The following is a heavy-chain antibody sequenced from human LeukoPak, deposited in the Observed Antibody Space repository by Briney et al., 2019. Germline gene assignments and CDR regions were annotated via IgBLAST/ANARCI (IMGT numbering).Heavy chain of an antibody. CDR1: GLTFSTSD. CDR2: IGPTGFDR. D-gene: IGHD1-14*01. V-gene: IGHV3-21*06. Sequence: PGGSLRLSXTTSGLTFSTSDFNWVRQAPGKGLEWVASIGPTGFDRYHADSIKGRFTISRDNANNFLYLQMDSLRAEDTAVYYCATETNGRHYDYWGQGTLLTVSS. CDR3: ATETNGRHYDY. J-gene: IGHJ4*02.